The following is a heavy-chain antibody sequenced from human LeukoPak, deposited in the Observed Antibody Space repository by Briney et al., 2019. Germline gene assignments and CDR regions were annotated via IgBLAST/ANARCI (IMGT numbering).Heavy chain of an antibody. D-gene: IGHD5-24*01. J-gene: IGHJ2*01. Sequence: PSETLSLTCTGSGGSISGGSYYWSWIRQPAGKRLEWSVRVSTSGTTNYNPSLKSRVTILVDTSKNQFSLKLSSVTAADTAVYYCARGCRDGYSNYWYFDLWGRGTLVTVSS. V-gene: IGHV4-61*02. CDR1: GGSISGGSYY. CDR3: ARGCRDGYSNYWYFDL. CDR2: VSTSGTT.